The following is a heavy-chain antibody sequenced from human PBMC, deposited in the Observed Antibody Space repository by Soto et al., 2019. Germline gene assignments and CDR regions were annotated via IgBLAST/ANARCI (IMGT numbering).Heavy chain of an antibody. D-gene: IGHD6-19*01. Sequence: QVQLVQSGAEVKKPGSSVKVSCKASGGSFSSYAISWVRQAPVQGLEWIGGIIPIFGTATYAQKFQGRVTIIADKSTSTAYMELSSLRSEDTSVYYCASAGPVAGHHAFDIWGQGTLVTVSS. CDR2: IIPIFGTA. CDR1: GGSFSSYA. V-gene: IGHV1-69*06. J-gene: IGHJ3*02. CDR3: ASAGPVAGHHAFDI.